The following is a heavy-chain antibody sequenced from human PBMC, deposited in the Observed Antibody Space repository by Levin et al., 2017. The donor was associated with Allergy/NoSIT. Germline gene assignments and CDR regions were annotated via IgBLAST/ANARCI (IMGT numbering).Heavy chain of an antibody. Sequence: SCVASGFPFSIYSMNWVRQAPGRGLEWISYISSSSSSIDYADSVKGRFTISRDNAKNSLYLQMNSLRAEDSAVYFCARGTNSGWHWGQGTLVSVSS. CDR1: GFPFSIYS. CDR2: ISSSSSSI. CDR3: ARGTNSGWH. J-gene: IGHJ4*02. D-gene: IGHD6-19*01. V-gene: IGHV3-48*04.